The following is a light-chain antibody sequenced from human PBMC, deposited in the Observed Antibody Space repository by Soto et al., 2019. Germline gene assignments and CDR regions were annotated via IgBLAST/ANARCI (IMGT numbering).Light chain of an antibody. J-gene: IGKJ3*01. CDR1: QDIKTY. Sequence: IQLTQSPSSLSASVGDRVSITCRASQDIKTYLAWYQQKRGEAPKLLISGTFTLQSGVPSRFNGSRSGTDFTLTISRLQPEDFATYYCQHLNNYPPFTFGPGTKVD. V-gene: IGKV1-9*01. CDR3: QHLNNYPPFT. CDR2: GTF.